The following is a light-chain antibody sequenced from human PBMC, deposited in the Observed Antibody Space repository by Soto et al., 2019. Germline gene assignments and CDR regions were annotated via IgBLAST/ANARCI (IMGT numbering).Light chain of an antibody. CDR1: QSISTF. V-gene: IGKV3-11*01. CDR2: DAS. CDR3: QQYGSSPRLT. Sequence: EVVLTQSPATLSLSPGERATLSCRASQSISTFLAWYQQRPGQTPRLLIYDASNRAPGIPARFSGSGSGTDFTLTISSLEPEDFAVYYCQQYGSSPRLTFGGGTKVDIK. J-gene: IGKJ4*01.